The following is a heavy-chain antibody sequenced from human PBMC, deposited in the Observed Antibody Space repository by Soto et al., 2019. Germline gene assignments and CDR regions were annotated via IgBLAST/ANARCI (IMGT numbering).Heavy chain of an antibody. CDR2: TYYRSKWYN. D-gene: IGHD3-3*01. J-gene: IGHJ6*02. Sequence: SQTLSLTCAISGDSVSSNSAALHWVRQSPSRGLEWLGRTYYRSKWYNYSAVSVKSRITXNPDTSKNQLSLQLNCVTPXETAVYYCARDLWPRITIFGLVMIYGMDVWGQGTRVTVSS. CDR1: GDSVSSNSAA. V-gene: IGHV6-1*01. CDR3: ARDLWPRITIFGLVMIYGMDV.